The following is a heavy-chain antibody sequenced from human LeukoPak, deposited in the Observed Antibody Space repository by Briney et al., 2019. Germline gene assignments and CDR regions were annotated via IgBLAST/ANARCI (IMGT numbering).Heavy chain of an antibody. J-gene: IGHJ1*01. CDR2: ISYDGSNK. CDR3: AGSALTVVRGVFQH. CDR1: GFTFSSYA. V-gene: IGHV3-30*04. Sequence: GGSLRLSCAASGFTFSSYAMHWVRQAPGKGLEWVAVISYDGSNKYYADSVKGRFTISRDNSKNTLYLQMNSLRAEDTAAYYCAGSALTVVRGVFQHWGQGTLVTVSS. D-gene: IGHD3-10*01.